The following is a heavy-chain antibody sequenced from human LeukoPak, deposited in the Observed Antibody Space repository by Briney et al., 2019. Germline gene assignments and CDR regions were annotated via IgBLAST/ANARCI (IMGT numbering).Heavy chain of an antibody. CDR3: ARERGAAAGTGMDV. Sequence: ASVTVSCKASGYTFSGYYMHWVRQAPGQGLEWMGWINPNSGGTNYAQKFQGRVTMTRDTSISTAYMELRRLRSDDTAVYYCARERGAAAGTGMDVWGQGTTVTVSS. V-gene: IGHV1-2*02. J-gene: IGHJ6*02. CDR1: GYTFSGYY. D-gene: IGHD6-25*01. CDR2: INPNSGGT.